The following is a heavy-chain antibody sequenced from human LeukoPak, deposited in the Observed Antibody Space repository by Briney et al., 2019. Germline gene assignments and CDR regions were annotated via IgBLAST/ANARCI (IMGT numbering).Heavy chain of an antibody. CDR2: ISSSSSYI. J-gene: IGHJ4*02. D-gene: IGHD5-18*01. Sequence: GGSLRLSCAASGFTFSSYSMNWVRQAPGNGPECLSSISSSSSYIYYADSVKGRFTISRDNAKNSLYLQMNSLRAEDTAVYYCARGAAMATPFDYWGQGTLVTVSS. CDR1: GFTFSSYS. CDR3: ARGAAMATPFDY. V-gene: IGHV3-21*01.